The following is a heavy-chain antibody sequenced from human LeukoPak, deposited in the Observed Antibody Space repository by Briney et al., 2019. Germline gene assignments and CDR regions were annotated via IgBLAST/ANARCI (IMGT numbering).Heavy chain of an antibody. Sequence: GASVKVSCKASGYTFTSYDINWVRQATGQGLEWMGGMNPNSGNTGYAQKFQGRVTMTRNTYISTAYMELSSLRSEDTAVYYCARIAVAGALPGYYYYYMDVWGKGTTVTVSS. D-gene: IGHD6-19*01. J-gene: IGHJ6*03. CDR1: GYTFTSYD. CDR3: ARIAVAGALPGYYYYYMDV. CDR2: MNPNSGNT. V-gene: IGHV1-8*01.